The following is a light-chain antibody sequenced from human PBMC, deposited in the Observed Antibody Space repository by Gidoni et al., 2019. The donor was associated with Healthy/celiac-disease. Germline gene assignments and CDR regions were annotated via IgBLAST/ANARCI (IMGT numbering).Light chain of an antibody. J-gene: IGKJ4*01. CDR3: MQALQTPLT. CDR1: QSLLHSNGYNY. V-gene: IGKV2-28*01. Sequence: IVLSQSTLSLPVTPGEPASISCRSSQSLLHSNGYNYLDWYLQKPEQSPQLLIYLGSNRASGVPDRFSGSGSGADFTLKISRVEAEDVGVYYCMQALQTPLTFGGGTKVEIK. CDR2: LGS.